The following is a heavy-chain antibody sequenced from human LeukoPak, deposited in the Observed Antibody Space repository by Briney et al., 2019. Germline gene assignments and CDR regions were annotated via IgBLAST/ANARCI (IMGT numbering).Heavy chain of an antibody. V-gene: IGHV1-3*01. D-gene: IGHD3-3*01. CDR2: INAGNGNT. Sequence: ASVKVSCKASGYTFTSYAMHWVGQAPGQRLEWMGWINAGNGNTKYSQKFQGRVTITADESTSTAYMELSSLRSEDTAVYYCARDVGYDFWSGYSSWGQGTLVTVSS. CDR1: GYTFTSYA. J-gene: IGHJ5*02. CDR3: ARDVGYDFWSGYSS.